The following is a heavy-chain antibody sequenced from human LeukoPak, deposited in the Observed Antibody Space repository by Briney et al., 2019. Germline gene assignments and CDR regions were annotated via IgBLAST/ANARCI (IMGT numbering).Heavy chain of an antibody. CDR2: IYYNGST. CDR1: GGSISSGDYY. CDR3: ARTSLGGACFDP. D-gene: IGHD3-10*01. V-gene: IGHV4-30-4*08. Sequence: SQTLSLTSTVSGGSISSGDYYWSWIRQPPGKGLEWIGYIYYNGSTYYNPSLKSLVTISVDTSKNQFSLKLSSVTAADTAVYYCARTSLGGACFDPWGQGTLVTVSS. J-gene: IGHJ5*02.